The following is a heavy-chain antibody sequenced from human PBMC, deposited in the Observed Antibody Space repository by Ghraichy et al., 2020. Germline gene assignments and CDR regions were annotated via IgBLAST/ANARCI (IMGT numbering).Heavy chain of an antibody. Sequence: GGSLRLSCATSGFTFSSFAMHWVRQAPGKGLEWVAVISYDGSNTYYADSVKGRFAISRDNSKNTLYLQMTSLRAEDTAVYYCARDQYSIFGVAAPGRFDPWGQGTLVTVSS. J-gene: IGHJ5*02. V-gene: IGHV3-30*09. CDR3: ARDQYSIFGVAAPGRFDP. CDR2: ISYDGSNT. CDR1: GFTFSSFA. D-gene: IGHD3-3*01.